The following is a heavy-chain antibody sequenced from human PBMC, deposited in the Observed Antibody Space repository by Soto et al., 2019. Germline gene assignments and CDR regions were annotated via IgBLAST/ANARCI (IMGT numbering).Heavy chain of an antibody. Sequence: QVQLQESGPGLVKPSETLSLTCTVSGGSISSYYWSWIRQSPGKGLEYIGYIYNSGSTNCNPSLKGRVSMSIDTSKNPSSLRLMSESAADTAMYYCERRITSWSVFDIWGEGTMGIVSS. J-gene: IGHJ3*02. V-gene: IGHV4-59*08. CDR3: ERRITSWSVFDI. CDR2: IYNSGST. CDR1: GGSISSYY. D-gene: IGHD3-3*01.